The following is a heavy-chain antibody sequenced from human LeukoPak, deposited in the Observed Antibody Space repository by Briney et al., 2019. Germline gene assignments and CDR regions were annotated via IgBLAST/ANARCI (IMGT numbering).Heavy chain of an antibody. CDR2: IHYSGSS. J-gene: IGHJ4*02. D-gene: IGHD3-22*01. CDR1: GASISSYY. CDR3: ARSGSSGYYY. Sequence: SETLSLTCTVSGASISSYYWTRIRQPPGQGLEWIGYIHYSGSSNYNPSLKSRVTISVDTSKNQNSLKLSSVTAADTAVYYCARSGSSGYYYWGQGILVTVSS. V-gene: IGHV4-59*01.